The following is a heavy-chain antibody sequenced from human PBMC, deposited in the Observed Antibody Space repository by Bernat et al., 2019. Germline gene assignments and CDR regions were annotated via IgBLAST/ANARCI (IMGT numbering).Heavy chain of an antibody. CDR1: GFTFSSYG. Sequence: QVQLVESGGGVVQPRGYLRLSCAASGFTFSSYGMHWVRQAPGKGLEWVAVISYDGSNKYYADSVKGRFTISRDNSKNTLYLQMNSLRAEDTAVYYCAKDGGYDSSGYLGAFDIFVQVTRV. V-gene: IGHV3-30*18. D-gene: IGHD3-22*01. CDR2: ISYDGSNK. CDR3: AKDGGYDSSGYLGAFDI. J-gene: IGHJ3*02.